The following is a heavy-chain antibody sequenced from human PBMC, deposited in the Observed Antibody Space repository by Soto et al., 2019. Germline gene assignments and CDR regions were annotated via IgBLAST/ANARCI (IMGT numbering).Heavy chain of an antibody. CDR1: GYSISTAYY. V-gene: IGHV4-38-2*02. CDR3: VGPYGSGTYDWFAP. D-gene: IGHD3-10*01. J-gene: IGHJ5*02. CDR2: VYXXGXT. Sequence: TSETLSLTCTVSGYSISTAYYWGWIRQPPGKGLEXIGXVYXXGXTXXXPXXXSRVFISVDASKNHFSLTLNSVTAADTAVYYCVGPYGSGTYDWFAPWGQGILVTVSS.